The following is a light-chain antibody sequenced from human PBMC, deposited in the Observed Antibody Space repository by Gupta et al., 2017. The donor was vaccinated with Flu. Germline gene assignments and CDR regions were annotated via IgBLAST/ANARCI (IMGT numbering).Light chain of an antibody. V-gene: IGLV1-40*01. J-gene: IGLJ1*01. CDR1: SSNIGAGYD. Sequence: QSVLTQPPSVSVAPGQRVTISCTGSSSNIGAGYDVHWYRQFPGTAPKLLIYETHHRPSGVPARFSGSKSDTSASLAITGLQAEDEADYYCQSYDSMNDYVFGTGTKVTVL. CDR3: QSYDSMNDYV. CDR2: ETH.